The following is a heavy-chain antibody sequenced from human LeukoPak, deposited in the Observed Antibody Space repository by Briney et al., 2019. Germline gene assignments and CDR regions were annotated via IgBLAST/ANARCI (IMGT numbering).Heavy chain of an antibody. J-gene: IGHJ3*02. CDR3: ATASGIVATVDAFDI. D-gene: IGHD5-12*01. CDR2: ISDYCGNT. Sequence: ASVKVSCKASVYTLTSYAISWVRQAPGQGLEWMGWISDYCGNTNYTQKLQGRVTMTTDTSTSTAYMELRSLRSDDTAVYYCATASGIVATVDAFDIWGQGTMVTVSS. V-gene: IGHV1-18*01. CDR1: VYTLTSYA.